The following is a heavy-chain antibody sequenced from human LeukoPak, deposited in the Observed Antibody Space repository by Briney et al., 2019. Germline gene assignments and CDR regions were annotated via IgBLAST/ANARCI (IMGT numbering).Heavy chain of an antibody. J-gene: IGHJ5*02. V-gene: IGHV1-18*01. D-gene: IGHD3-22*01. Sequence: WASVKVSCKASGYKFINYGISWVRQAPGQGLEWMGWISAYNGNTNYAQKLQGRVTMTTDTSTSTAYMELRSLISDDTAVDYCARELASDYYDSSGCYNWFDPWGQGTLVTVSS. CDR2: ISAYNGNT. CDR3: ARELASDYYDSSGCYNWFDP. CDR1: GYKFINYG.